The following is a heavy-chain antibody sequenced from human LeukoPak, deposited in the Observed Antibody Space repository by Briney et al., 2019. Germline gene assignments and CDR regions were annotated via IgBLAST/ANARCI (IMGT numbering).Heavy chain of an antibody. J-gene: IGHJ4*02. D-gene: IGHD1-26*01. CDR1: GFTFSSYW. CDR2: INSDGSST. V-gene: IGHV3-74*01. CDR3: ARGYSGSYSALDY. Sequence: PGGSLRLSCAASGFTFSSYWMHWVRHAPGKGLVWVSRINSDGSSTSYADSVKGRFTISRDNAKNTLYLQMNSLRAEDTAVYYCARGYSGSYSALDYWGQGTLVTVSS.